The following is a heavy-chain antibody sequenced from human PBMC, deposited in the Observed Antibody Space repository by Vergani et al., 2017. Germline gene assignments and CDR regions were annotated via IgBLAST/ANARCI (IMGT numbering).Heavy chain of an antibody. V-gene: IGHV4-38-2*01. CDR1: GYSVGSGYY. D-gene: IGHD2-15*01. J-gene: IGHJ4*02. CDR2: VHRNGNT. Sequence: QVDLQESGPGLVKSSETLSLNCAVSGYSVGSGYYWGWLRQPPGRGLEWIGCVHRNGNTYYTSSLRSRATISRDTSKSQFPLNLTSVTAANTAVYFCARGSFLGGSCYKPLFDYWGQGILVTVSS. CDR3: ARGSFLGGSCYKPLFDY.